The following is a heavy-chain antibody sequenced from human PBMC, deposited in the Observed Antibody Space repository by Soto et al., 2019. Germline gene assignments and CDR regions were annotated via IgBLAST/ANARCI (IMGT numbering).Heavy chain of an antibody. CDR3: AREGLDFWSGPYNWFDP. D-gene: IGHD3-3*01. CDR1: GFTFSSYS. J-gene: IGHJ5*02. V-gene: IGHV3-48*01. CDR2: ISSSSSTI. Sequence: GGSLRLSCAASGFTFSSYSMNWVRQAPGKGLEWVSYISSSSSTIYYGDSVKGRFTISRDNAKNSLYLQMNSLRSEDTAGYYCAREGLDFWSGPYNWFDPCGQGTLFTVSS.